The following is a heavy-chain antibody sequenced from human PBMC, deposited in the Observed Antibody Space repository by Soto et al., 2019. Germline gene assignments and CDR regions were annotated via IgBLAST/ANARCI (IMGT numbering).Heavy chain of an antibody. Sequence: PGGSLRLSCAASGFTFSGYGMHWVRQAPGKGLEWVAVIWYDGSNKYYADSVKGRFTISRDNSKNTLYLQMNSLRAEDTAVYYCARDSSGTGPFDYWGQGTLVTVSS. V-gene: IGHV3-33*01. CDR3: ARDSSGTGPFDY. D-gene: IGHD3-22*01. CDR1: GFTFSGYG. J-gene: IGHJ4*02. CDR2: IWYDGSNK.